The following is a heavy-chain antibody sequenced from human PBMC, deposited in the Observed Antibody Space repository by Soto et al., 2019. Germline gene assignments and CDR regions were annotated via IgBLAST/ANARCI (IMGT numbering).Heavy chain of an antibody. D-gene: IGHD1-26*01. CDR2: IYWDDDK. V-gene: IGHV2-5*02. J-gene: IGHJ4*02. CDR3: AYRALYSGSYWDGGYFDS. Sequence: QITLRESGPTRVRPTQTLSLTCSFSGFSLHTSGVGVGWIRQPPGKALEWLAIIYWDDDKRYSPSLKSRLSITKDTAENQVVLTMNNMDPVDTATYYCAYRALYSGSYWDGGYFDSWGQGTLITVSS. CDR1: GFSLHTSGVG.